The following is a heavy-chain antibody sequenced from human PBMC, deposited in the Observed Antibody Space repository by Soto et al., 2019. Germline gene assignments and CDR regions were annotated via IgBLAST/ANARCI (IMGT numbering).Heavy chain of an antibody. D-gene: IGHD3-22*01. J-gene: IGHJ4*02. V-gene: IGHV3-53*01. CDR2: IYSGGST. CDR3: ARVRYYYDSSGYLLSGPSLDY. CDR1: GFTVSSNY. Sequence: GGSLRLSCAASGFTVSSNYMSWVRQAPGKGLEWVSVIYSGGSTYYADSVKGRFTISRDNSKNTLYLQMNSLRAEDTAVYYCARVRYYYDSSGYLLSGPSLDYWGQGTLVTVSS.